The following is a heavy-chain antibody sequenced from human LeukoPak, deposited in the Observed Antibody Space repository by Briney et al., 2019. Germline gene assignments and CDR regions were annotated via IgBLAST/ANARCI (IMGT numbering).Heavy chain of an antibody. CDR1: GFTVSSNY. CDR3: ARDLKGPYDYGMDV. Sequence: GGSLRLSCAASGFTVSSNYMSWVRQAPGKGLEWVSVIYSGGSTYYADSVKGRFIISRDNAKNSLYLQMNSLRAEDTAVYYCARDLKGPYDYGMDVWGQGTTVTVSS. CDR2: IYSGGST. J-gene: IGHJ6*02. V-gene: IGHV3-53*01. D-gene: IGHD3-16*01.